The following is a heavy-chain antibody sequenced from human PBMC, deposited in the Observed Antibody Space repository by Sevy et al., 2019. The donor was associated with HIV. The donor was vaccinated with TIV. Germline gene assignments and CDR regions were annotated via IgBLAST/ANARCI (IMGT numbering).Heavy chain of an antibody. CDR1: GFTFSSYW. V-gene: IGHV3-7*01. CDR3: ARATDYYDSSGYSY. Sequence: GGSLRLSCAASGFTFSSYWMSWVRQAPGKGLEWVANIKQGGSEKKYVDSVKGRFTISRDNAKNALYLQMNSLRAEDTAVYYCARATDYYDSSGYSYWGQGTLVTVSS. CDR2: IKQGGSEK. J-gene: IGHJ4*02. D-gene: IGHD3-22*01.